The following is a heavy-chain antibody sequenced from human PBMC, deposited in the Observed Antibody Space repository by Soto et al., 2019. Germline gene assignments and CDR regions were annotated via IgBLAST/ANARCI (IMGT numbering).Heavy chain of an antibody. V-gene: IGHV5-51*01. Sequence: GESLKISCKGSGYSFTSYWIGWVRQMPGKGLEWMGIIYPGDSDTRYSPSFQGQVTISADKSISTAYLQWSSLKASDAAMYYCARTSAAGKYYYGMDVWGQGTTVTVS. CDR3: ARTSAAGKYYYGMDV. CDR2: IYPGDSDT. D-gene: IGHD6-13*01. CDR1: GYSFTSYW. J-gene: IGHJ6*02.